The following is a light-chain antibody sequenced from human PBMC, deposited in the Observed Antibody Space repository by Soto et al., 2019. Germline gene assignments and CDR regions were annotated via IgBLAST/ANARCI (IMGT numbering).Light chain of an antibody. CDR3: QQYNNWPCT. Sequence: EIVMTQSPATLSVSPGERATLSCRASQSVSSNVAWYQQKPGQAPRLLIYGASTRATGIPARFSGSGSGTDFTLTISSLQYEDFAVYYCQQYNNWPCTFGQGTKLEIK. CDR2: GAS. CDR1: QSVSSN. J-gene: IGKJ2*02. V-gene: IGKV3-15*01.